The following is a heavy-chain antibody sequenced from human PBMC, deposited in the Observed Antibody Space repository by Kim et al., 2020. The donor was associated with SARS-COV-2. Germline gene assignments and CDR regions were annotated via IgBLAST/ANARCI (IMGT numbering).Heavy chain of an antibody. D-gene: IGHD6-6*01. CDR2: IYHSGST. CDR1: GGSISSSNW. V-gene: IGHV4-4*02. CDR3: ARKSEVYSSSSEGYFDY. J-gene: IGHJ4*02. Sequence: SETLSLTCAVSGGSISSSNWWSWVRQPPGKGLEWIGEIYHSGSTNYNPSLKSRVTISVDKSKNQFSLKLSSVTAADTAVYYCARKSEVYSSSSEGYFDYWGQGTLVTVSS.